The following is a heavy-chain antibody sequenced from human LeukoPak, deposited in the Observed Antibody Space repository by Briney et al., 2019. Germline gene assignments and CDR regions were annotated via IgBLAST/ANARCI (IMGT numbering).Heavy chain of an antibody. D-gene: IGHD3-3*01. CDR3: ASLYYDFWSGYPYYFDY. CDR1: GYSFTSYW. J-gene: IGHJ4*02. V-gene: IGHV5-51*01. CDR2: IYPGDSDT. Sequence: GESLKISCKGSGYSFTSYWIGWVRQMPGKGLEWMGIIYPGDSDTRYSPSFQGQVTISADKSISTAYLQWSSLKASDTAMYYCASLYYDFWSGYPYYFDYWGQGTLVTVSS.